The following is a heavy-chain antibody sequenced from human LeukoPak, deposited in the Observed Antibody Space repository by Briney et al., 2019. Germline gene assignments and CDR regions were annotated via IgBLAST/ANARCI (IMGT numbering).Heavy chain of an antibody. CDR1: GFTCRDFD. V-gene: IGHV3-13*01. D-gene: IGHD6-25*01. CDR2: INSAGDA. Sequence: GGSLRLSCAASGFTCRDFDMYWVRQVTGKGLEWVSVINSAGDAYYPDSVKGRFTVSRDDAKNSLYLQMNSLRAGDTAVYYCARRGMQRDYYHGMDVWGQGTTVTVSS. J-gene: IGHJ6*02. CDR3: ARRGMQRDYYHGMDV.